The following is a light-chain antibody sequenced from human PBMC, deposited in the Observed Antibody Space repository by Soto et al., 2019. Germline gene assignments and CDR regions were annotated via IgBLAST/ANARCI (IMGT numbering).Light chain of an antibody. Sequence: DVVMTQSPLSLLVTPGEPASISFRSSQSLLHSSGYSYLDWYLQKPGHSPQLLIYLGSNRSSVVPDRFSGSGSGTDFTLKISRVEAEDVGVYYCMQALHTPLTFGGGTKVEIK. CDR1: QSLLHSSGYSY. V-gene: IGKV2-28*01. CDR3: MQALHTPLT. CDR2: LGS. J-gene: IGKJ4*01.